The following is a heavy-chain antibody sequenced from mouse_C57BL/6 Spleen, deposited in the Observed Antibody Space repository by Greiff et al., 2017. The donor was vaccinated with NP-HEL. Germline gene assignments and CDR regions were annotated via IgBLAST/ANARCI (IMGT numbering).Heavy chain of an antibody. V-gene: IGHV5-9-1*02. CDR2: ISSGGDYI. D-gene: IGHD1-1*01. Sequence: EVQLVESGEGLVKPGGSLKLSCAASGFTFSSYAMSWVRQTPEKRLEWVAYISSGGDYIYYADTVKGRFTISRDNARNTLYLQMSSLKSEDTAMYYCTNLLLRFYAMDYWGQGTSVTVSS. J-gene: IGHJ4*01. CDR1: GFTFSSYA. CDR3: TNLLLRFYAMDY.